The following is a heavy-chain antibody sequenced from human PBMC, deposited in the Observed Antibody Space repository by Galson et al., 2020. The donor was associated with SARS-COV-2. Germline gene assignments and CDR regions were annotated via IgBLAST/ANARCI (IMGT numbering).Heavy chain of an antibody. CDR3: ARGRRGVVPSPILCLGPYFSYHYMDV. D-gene: IGHD3-10*01. CDR2: INNSGSI. J-gene: IGHJ6*03. V-gene: IGHV4-34*01. Sequence: SQTLSLTCAVYGGSFSGYYWSWLRQPPGKGLEWIGEINNSGSINYSPSLKSRVTISVDTSKNQFSLKLRSVTAADTALYYCARGRRGVVPSPILCLGPYFSYHYMDVWAKGNTVTVSS. CDR1: GGSFSGYY.